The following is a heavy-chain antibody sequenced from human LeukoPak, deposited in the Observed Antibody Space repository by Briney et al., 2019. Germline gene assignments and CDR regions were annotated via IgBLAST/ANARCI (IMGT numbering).Heavy chain of an antibody. V-gene: IGHV3-30*04. CDR2: ISYDESDK. CDR3: ARRWSFDH. J-gene: IGHJ4*02. Sequence: GGSLRLSCAASGFTFSSYAMHWVRQAPGKGLEWVAVISYDESDKYYADSVKGRFTISRDNSKNTLYLQMNSLRVEDTAVYYCARRWSFDHWGQGTLVTVSS. CDR1: GFTFSSYA. D-gene: IGHD6-13*01.